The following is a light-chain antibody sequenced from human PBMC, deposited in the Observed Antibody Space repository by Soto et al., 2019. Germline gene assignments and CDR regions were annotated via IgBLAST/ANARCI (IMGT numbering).Light chain of an antibody. CDR2: AAS. CDR1: QSMSNY. Sequence: DIQMTQSPSSLSASVGDRVTITCRASQSMSNYLAWYQQKPGKAPRLLIYAASSLQSGVPSRFSGSASGTEFTLTISSLQPDDIATYYCQQCHRYLTFGQGTKVDI. V-gene: IGKV1-5*01. CDR3: QQCHRYLT. J-gene: IGKJ1*01.